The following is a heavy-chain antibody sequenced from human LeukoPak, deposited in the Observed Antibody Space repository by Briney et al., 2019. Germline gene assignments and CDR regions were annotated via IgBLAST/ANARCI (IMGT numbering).Heavy chain of an antibody. D-gene: IGHD3-22*01. CDR2: IYYSGST. Sequence: SETLSLTCTVSGGSISSYYWSWIRQPPGKGLEWIGYIYYSGSTNYNPSLKSRVTISVDTSKNQFSLKLSSVTAADTAVYYCARVRIVVDNNRRSVVAFHIWGQGTMVTVSS. J-gene: IGHJ3*02. CDR3: ARVRIVVDNNRRSVVAFHI. V-gene: IGHV4-59*01. CDR1: GGSISSYY.